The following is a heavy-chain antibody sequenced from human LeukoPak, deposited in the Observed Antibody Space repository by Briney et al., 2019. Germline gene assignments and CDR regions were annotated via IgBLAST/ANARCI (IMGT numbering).Heavy chain of an antibody. CDR3: AREVLGYSGYEIPTDAFDI. V-gene: IGHV1-69*04. Sequence: GSSVKVSCEASGGTFSSYAISWVRQAPGQGLEWMGRIIPILGIANYAQKFQGRVTITADKSTSTAYMELSSLRSEDTAVYYCAREVLGYSGYEIPTDAFDIWGQGTMVTVSS. D-gene: IGHD5-12*01. J-gene: IGHJ3*02. CDR2: IIPILGIA. CDR1: GGTFSSYA.